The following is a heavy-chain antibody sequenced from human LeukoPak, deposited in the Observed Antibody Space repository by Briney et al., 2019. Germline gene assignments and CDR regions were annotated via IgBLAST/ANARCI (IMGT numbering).Heavy chain of an antibody. J-gene: IGHJ4*02. CDR2: ISAYNGNT. V-gene: IGHV1-18*01. CDR1: GYTFTSYG. CDR3: ARVGSGIFSYYFDY. D-gene: IGHD2-15*01. Sequence: GASVKVSCKASGYTFTSYGISWVRQAPGQGHEWMGWISAYNGNTNYAQKLQGRVTMTTDTSTSTAYMELRSLRSDDTAVYYCARVGSGIFSYYFDYWGQGTLVTVSS.